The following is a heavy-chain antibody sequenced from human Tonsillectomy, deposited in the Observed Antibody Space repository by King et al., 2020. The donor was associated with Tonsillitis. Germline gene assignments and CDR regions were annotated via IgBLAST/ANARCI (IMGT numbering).Heavy chain of an antibody. Sequence: VQLVESGAEVKKPGASVKVSCKASGYTFTSYYMHWVRQAPGQGLEWMGIINPSGGSTSYAQKFQGRVTMTRDTSTSTVYMELSSLRSEDTAVYCCARDPFLGYCSGGSCYSGDYWGQGTLVTVSS. J-gene: IGHJ4*02. CDR2: INPSGGST. CDR1: GYTFTSYY. V-gene: IGHV1-46*01. CDR3: ARDPFLGYCSGGSCYSGDY. D-gene: IGHD2-15*01.